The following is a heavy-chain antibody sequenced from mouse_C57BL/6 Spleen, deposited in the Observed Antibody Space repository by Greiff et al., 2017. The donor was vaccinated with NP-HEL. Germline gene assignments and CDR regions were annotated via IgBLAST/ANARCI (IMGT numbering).Heavy chain of an antibody. CDR2: IDPSDSYT. J-gene: IGHJ3*01. V-gene: IGHV1-69*01. CDR1: GYTFTSYW. D-gene: IGHD3-2*02. Sequence: VKLQQPGAELVMPGASVKLSCKASGYTFTSYWMHWVKQRPGQGLEWIGEIDPSDSYTNYNQKFKGKSTLTVDKSSSTAYMQLSSLTSEDSAVYYCARFTTAQASFAYWGQGTLVTVSA. CDR3: ARFTTAQASFAY.